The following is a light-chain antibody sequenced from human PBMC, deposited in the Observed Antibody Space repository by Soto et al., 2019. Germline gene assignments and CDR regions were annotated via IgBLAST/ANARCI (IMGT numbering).Light chain of an antibody. CDR3: QQYETYWT. CDR1: QSISSL. CDR2: DAS. V-gene: IGKV1-5*01. J-gene: IGKJ1*01. Sequence: DIHMTQSPSILSSSFGDRVTITCRASQSISSLLAWYQQKPGKAPKLLIYDASSLESGVPSRFSGSGSGTEFTLAISSMTPDDFATYYCQQYETYWTFGQGTKVDIK.